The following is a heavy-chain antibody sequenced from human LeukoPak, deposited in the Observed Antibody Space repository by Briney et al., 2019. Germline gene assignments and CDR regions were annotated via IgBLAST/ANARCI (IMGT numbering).Heavy chain of an antibody. V-gene: IGHV4-59*01. CDR1: RGAIRSYY. Sequence: SETLSLTDTDPRGAIRSYYRSSIQHPPKKGLEWIGYIYYSGSTNYNPSLKSRVTISVDTSKNQFSLKLSSVTAADTAVYYCARGSSSWYGVPWFDPWGQGTLVTVSS. D-gene: IGHD6-13*01. CDR3: ARGSSSWYGVPWFDP. J-gene: IGHJ5*02. CDR2: IYYSGST.